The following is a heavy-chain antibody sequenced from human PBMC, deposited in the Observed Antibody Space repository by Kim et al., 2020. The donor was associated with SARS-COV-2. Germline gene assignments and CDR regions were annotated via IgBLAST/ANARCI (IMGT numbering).Heavy chain of an antibody. CDR3: ARDGSSGWGAFDI. V-gene: IGHV1-46*01. D-gene: IGHD6-19*01. Sequence: YAQKSQGRVTKTRDTSASTVYMELSSLTSEDTAVYYCARDGSSGWGAFDIWGQGTMVTVSS. J-gene: IGHJ3*02.